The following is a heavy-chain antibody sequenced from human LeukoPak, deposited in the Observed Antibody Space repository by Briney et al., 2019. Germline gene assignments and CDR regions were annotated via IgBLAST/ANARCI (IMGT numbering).Heavy chain of an antibody. Sequence: PSETLSLTCTVSGGSISTYYWNWIRQPPGKGLEWIGYVYYSGRTNYNPSLKSRVTISVDTSKNQFSLKVSSVTAADTAVYYCVREIGYSYETRDWGQGTLVTVSS. CDR3: VREIGYSYETRD. CDR2: VYYSGRT. CDR1: GGSISTYY. V-gene: IGHV4-59*12. D-gene: IGHD5-18*01. J-gene: IGHJ4*02.